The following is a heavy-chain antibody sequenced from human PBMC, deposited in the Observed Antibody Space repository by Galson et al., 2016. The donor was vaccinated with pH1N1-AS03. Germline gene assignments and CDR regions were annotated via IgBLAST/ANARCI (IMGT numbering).Heavy chain of an antibody. CDR3: ARIAEDFCSGYSHDH. CDR2: TSDGGSVK. D-gene: IGHD3-3*01. Sequence: SLRLSCAASGFVFKDYFLSWVRQTPGKGLEWVSFTSDGGSVKSYADSVKGRFTISRDNDKNSVYLQMDRLTVDHTAVYHCARIAEDFCSGYSHDHWGQGTLVTVSS. V-gene: IGHV3-11*01. J-gene: IGHJ4*02. CDR1: GFVFKDYF.